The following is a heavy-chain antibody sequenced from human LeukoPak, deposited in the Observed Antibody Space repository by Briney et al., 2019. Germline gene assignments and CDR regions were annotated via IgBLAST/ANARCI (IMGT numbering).Heavy chain of an antibody. CDR1: GFTFSSYG. Sequence: PGGSLRLSCAASGFTFSSYGMHWVRQAPGQGLEWVALISYDGSDKYYTDSVTGRFTISSDNSKNTLFLQMNSLRAEDTAVYYCARRGDCNIGTCYYFDYWGQGTQVTASS. V-gene: IGHV3-30*03. J-gene: IGHJ4*02. CDR2: ISYDGSDK. CDR3: ARRGDCNIGTCYYFDY. D-gene: IGHD2/OR15-2a*01.